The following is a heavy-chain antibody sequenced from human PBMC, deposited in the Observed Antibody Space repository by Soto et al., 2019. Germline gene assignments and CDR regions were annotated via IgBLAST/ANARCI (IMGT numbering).Heavy chain of an antibody. CDR1: GYTFTSYY. CDR2: INPSGGST. CDR3: ARGPSFYYDFWSGYSCQADYYYYYGMDV. V-gene: IGHV1-46*01. J-gene: IGHJ6*02. Sequence: ASVKVSCKASGYTFTSYYMHWVRQAPGQGLEWMGIINPSGGSTSYAQKFQGRVTMTRDTSTSTVYMELSSLRSEDTAVYYCARGPSFYYDFWSGYSCQADYYYYYGMDVWGQGTTVTVSS. D-gene: IGHD3-3*01.